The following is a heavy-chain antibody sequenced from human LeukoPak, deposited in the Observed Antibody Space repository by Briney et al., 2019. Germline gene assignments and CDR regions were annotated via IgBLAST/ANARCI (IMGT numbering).Heavy chain of an antibody. D-gene: IGHD6-6*01. CDR1: GDSIASGGYY. V-gene: IGHV4-30-2*01. CDR3: ARDRRYSSSSVGWFDP. Sequence: PSQTLSLTCTVSGDSIASGGYYWSWIRQPPGKGLEWIGYIYHSGSTYYNPSLKSRVTMSVDRSKNQFSLKLTSVTAADTAVYYCARDRRYSSSSVGWFDPWGQGSLVIVSS. CDR2: IYHSGST. J-gene: IGHJ5*02.